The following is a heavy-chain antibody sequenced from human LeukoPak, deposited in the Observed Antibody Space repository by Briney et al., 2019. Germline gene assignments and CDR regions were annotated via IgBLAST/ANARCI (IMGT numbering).Heavy chain of an antibody. CDR1: GFTFSGSA. J-gene: IGHJ4*02. D-gene: IGHD6-13*01. CDR3: RAAADLNDY. CDR2: IRSKADSYTT. V-gene: IGHV3-73*01. Sequence: GGSLRLSCAASGFTFSGSAMHWVRQASGKGLEWLGRIRSKADSYTTAYAASVKGRFIVSRDDSKNAAYLQMNSLKTEDTAVYYCRAAADLNDYWGQGTLVTVSS.